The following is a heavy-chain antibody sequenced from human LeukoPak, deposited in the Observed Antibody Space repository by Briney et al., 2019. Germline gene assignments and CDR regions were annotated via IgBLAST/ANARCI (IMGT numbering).Heavy chain of an antibody. Sequence: ASETLSLTCTVSGGSINSYYWSWIRQPPGKGLEWIGYIYYSGSTNYNPSLKSRVTISVDTSKNQFSLKLSSVTAADTAVYYCARQGSSGWYLYMDVWGKGTTVTISS. D-gene: IGHD6-19*01. V-gene: IGHV4-59*08. J-gene: IGHJ6*03. CDR1: GGSINSYY. CDR3: ARQGSSGWYLYMDV. CDR2: IYYSGST.